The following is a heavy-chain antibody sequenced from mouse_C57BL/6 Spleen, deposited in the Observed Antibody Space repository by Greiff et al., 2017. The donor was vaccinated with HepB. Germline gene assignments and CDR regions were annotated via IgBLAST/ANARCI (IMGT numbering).Heavy chain of an antibody. J-gene: IGHJ4*01. CDR2: INPSTGGT. CDR3: ARSQNYAMDY. V-gene: IGHV1-42*01. CDR1: GYSFTGYY. Sequence: EVKLQQSGPELVKPGASVKISCKASGYSFTGYYMNWVKQSPEKSLEWIGEINPSTGGTTYNQKFKAKATLTVDKSSSTAYMQLKSLTSEDSTVYYCARSQNYAMDYWGQGTSVTGSS.